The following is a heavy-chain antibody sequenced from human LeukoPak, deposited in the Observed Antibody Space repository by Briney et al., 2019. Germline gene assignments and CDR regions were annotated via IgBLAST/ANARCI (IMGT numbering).Heavy chain of an antibody. V-gene: IGHV4-34*01. CDR2: ISHNGTT. D-gene: IGHD2-15*01. CDR3: APVRLLQNWFDP. CDR1: GGSFSAYY. Sequence: PSETLSLTCAVYGGSFSAYYWSWIRQPPGEGLEWIGEISHNGTTNYNPSLKSRVTISVDTPKNQFSLNLNSVTAADTAVYYCAPVRLLQNWFDPWGHGTLVTVSS. J-gene: IGHJ5*02.